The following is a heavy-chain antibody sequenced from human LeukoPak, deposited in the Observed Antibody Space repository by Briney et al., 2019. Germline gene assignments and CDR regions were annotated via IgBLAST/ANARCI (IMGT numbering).Heavy chain of an antibody. CDR3: TRRVSATRWFDP. CDR2: IRCDGATT. V-gene: IGHV3-74*01. J-gene: IGHJ5*02. Sequence: PGGSLTLSCPASGFTFGTYSMNWDRQAPGKGLEWVSFIRCDGATTNYADSGKGRFTISRDNTENTLSLQMNTPRVEDTAVYYCTRRVSATRWFDPWGQGTLVTVSS. D-gene: IGHD2-15*01. CDR1: GFTFGTYS.